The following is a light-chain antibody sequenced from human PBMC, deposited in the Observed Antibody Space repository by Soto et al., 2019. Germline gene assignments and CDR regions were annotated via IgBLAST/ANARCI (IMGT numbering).Light chain of an antibody. CDR1: QSISSY. J-gene: IGKJ1*01. CDR3: QQSYSTLRT. Sequence: DIQMTQSPSSLSASVGDRVTITCRASQSISSYLKWCQQKPGKAPKLLIYAASTLQSGVPSRFSGSGSGTDFTLPISSLRPEDFATYYCQQSYSTLRTFGQGTKVEIK. V-gene: IGKV1-39*01. CDR2: AAS.